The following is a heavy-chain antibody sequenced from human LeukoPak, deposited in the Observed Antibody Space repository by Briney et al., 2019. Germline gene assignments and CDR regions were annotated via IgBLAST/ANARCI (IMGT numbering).Heavy chain of an antibody. Sequence: ASVKVSCKASGYTFTSYGISWVRQAPGQGLEWMGWISAYSGNTNYAQELQGRVTMTTDTSTSTAYMELRSLRSDDTAVYYCAREWRYSSSWYAGGNYYYYMDVWGKGTTVTVSS. V-gene: IGHV1-18*01. CDR2: ISAYSGNT. D-gene: IGHD6-13*01. CDR1: GYTFTSYG. CDR3: AREWRYSSSWYAGGNYYYYMDV. J-gene: IGHJ6*03.